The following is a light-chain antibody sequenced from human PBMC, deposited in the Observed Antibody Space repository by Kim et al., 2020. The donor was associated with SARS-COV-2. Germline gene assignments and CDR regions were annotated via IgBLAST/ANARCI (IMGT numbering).Light chain of an antibody. CDR3: QQTYVTPYS. CDR1: HTITYY. Sequence: SASVGDRVTITCRASHTITYYLNWYQQTPGRAPKLLIFSPSNLQSGVPSRFSGSGSGTDFTLTISSLQPEDFATYFCQQTYVTPYSFGQGTKLEI. CDR2: SPS. V-gene: IGKV1-39*01. J-gene: IGKJ2*01.